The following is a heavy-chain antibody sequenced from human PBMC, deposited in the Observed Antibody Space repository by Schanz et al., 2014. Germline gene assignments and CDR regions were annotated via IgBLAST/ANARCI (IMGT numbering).Heavy chain of an antibody. CDR1: GFAFSSFA. J-gene: IGHJ4*02. D-gene: IGHD6-13*01. CDR3: AKSQGSSFDS. Sequence: EVQLMESGGGLVKPGGSLRLSCVASGFAFSSFAMTWVRQAPGRGLEWVSFIYIGGNTYYADSVKGRFTISRDNSKNTLFLQMSSLRAEDTAVYYCAKSQGSSFDSWGQGTLVTVSS. CDR2: IYIGGNT. V-gene: IGHV3-66*01.